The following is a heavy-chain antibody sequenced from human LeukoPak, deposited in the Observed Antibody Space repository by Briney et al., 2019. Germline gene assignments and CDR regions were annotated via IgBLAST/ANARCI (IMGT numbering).Heavy chain of an antibody. CDR1: GFTFSNYC. Sequence: PGGSLSLSCEASGFTFSNYCMSWVRQAPGKGLEWVANIKHDGSESYYGDSVKGRFTFSRDNAETSLHLQMNRLRVEDTALYFCATEYCTDTGIFDLWGRGTLVIVSS. CDR3: ATEYCTDTGIFDL. J-gene: IGHJ2*01. V-gene: IGHV3-7*02. CDR2: IKHDGSES. D-gene: IGHD2/OR15-2a*01.